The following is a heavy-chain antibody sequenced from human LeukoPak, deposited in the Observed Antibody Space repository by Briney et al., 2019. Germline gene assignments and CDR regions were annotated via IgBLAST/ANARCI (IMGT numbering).Heavy chain of an antibody. D-gene: IGHD2-15*01. V-gene: IGHV4-39*01. Sequence: PSETLSLTCTVSGGSISSSSYCWGWIRQPPGKGLEWIGSIYYSGSTYYNPSLKSRVTISVDTSKNQSSLKLSSVTAADTAVYYCARLLGYPDWFDPWGQGTLVTVSS. CDR2: IYYSGST. CDR1: GGSISSSSYC. CDR3: ARLLGYPDWFDP. J-gene: IGHJ5*02.